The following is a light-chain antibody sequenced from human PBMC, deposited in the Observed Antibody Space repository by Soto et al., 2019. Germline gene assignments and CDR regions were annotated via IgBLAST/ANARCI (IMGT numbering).Light chain of an antibody. CDR3: CSYAGSYTYV. V-gene: IGLV2-11*01. CDR1: SSDVGGYNY. Sequence: QSALTQPRSVSGSPGQSVTISCTGTSSDVGGYNYVSWYQHPPGKAPKLMIYAVTKRPSGVRDRFSASKSGNTASLTISGLQAEDEADYYCCSYAGSYTYVFGTGTKVTVL. CDR2: AVT. J-gene: IGLJ1*01.